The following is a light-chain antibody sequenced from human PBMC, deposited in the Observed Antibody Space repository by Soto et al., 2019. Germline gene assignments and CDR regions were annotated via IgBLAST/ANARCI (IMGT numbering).Light chain of an antibody. J-gene: IGKJ4*01. CDR3: QQYNNWPLT. CDR1: QSVSSD. Sequence: ERVMTQAPATLSVSPGERATLSCRASQSVSSDLAWYQQKPGQGPRLLIYGAFNRATGVPARFSGSGSGTEFTLTICSLQSEDFAVYYCQQYNNWPLTFGGGTKVEIK. CDR2: GAF. V-gene: IGKV3-15*01.